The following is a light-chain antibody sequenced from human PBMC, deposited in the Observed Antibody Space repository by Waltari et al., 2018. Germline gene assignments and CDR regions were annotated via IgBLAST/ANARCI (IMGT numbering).Light chain of an antibody. Sequence: QPVLTQSSSASASLGSSVKLTCTLSSGHSSYIIAWHQQQPGKAPRYLMKLEGSGSYNKGSGVPDLCSGSSAGADRYLTISNLQSEDEADYYCETWDSNTRVFGGGTKLTVL. J-gene: IGLJ3*02. CDR1: SGHSSYI. CDR2: LEGSGSY. V-gene: IGLV4-60*03. CDR3: ETWDSNTRV.